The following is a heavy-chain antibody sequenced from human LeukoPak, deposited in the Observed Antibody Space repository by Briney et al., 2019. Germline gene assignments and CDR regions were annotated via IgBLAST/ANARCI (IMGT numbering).Heavy chain of an antibody. D-gene: IGHD6-19*01. V-gene: IGHV1-8*01. Sequence: ASVKVSCKASGYTFTSYDFNWVRQATGQRPEWMGWMSPNSGDTGYAQKFQDRVTMTRNTSISTAYMELSSLRSDDTAVYYCARDYDSSGWSNWFDPWGQGTLVTVSS. CDR1: GYTFTSYD. CDR2: MSPNSGDT. CDR3: ARDYDSSGWSNWFDP. J-gene: IGHJ5*02.